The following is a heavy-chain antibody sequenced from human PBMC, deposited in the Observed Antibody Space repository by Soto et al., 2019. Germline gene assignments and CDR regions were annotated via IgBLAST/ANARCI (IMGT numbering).Heavy chain of an antibody. CDR2: IKQDGSEK. J-gene: IGHJ6*02. V-gene: IGHV3-7*01. CDR3: ARMASTGRGWDV. CDR1: GFTFSSYW. Sequence: EVQLVESGGGLVQPGGSLRLTCADSGFTFSSYWMSWVRQAPVKGLEWVGNIKQDGSEKNYVDSVKGRLTISRDNAKNSLYLQMNSLRAEDTAVYYCARMASTGRGWDVWGQGTTVVVSS. D-gene: IGHD1-1*01.